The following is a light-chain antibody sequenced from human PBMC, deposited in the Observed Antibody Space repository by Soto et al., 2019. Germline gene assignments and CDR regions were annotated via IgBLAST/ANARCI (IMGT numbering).Light chain of an antibody. J-gene: IGKJ1*01. Sequence: ESVLTQSPGPLSLSPGERATLSCRASQSVSSRYLTWYQQKPGQAPRLLIYGASSRATGIPDRFRGSASGTDFTRTSSRVEPEDSPVYYCQHFDNSLTRTFGQRTKQEI. CDR1: QSVSSRY. V-gene: IGKV3-20*01. CDR2: GAS. CDR3: QHFDNSLTRT.